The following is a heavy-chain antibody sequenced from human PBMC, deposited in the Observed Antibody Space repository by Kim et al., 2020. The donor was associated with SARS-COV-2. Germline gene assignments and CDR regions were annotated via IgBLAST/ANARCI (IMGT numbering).Heavy chain of an antibody. V-gene: IGHV4-59*01. CDR1: VGSISSYY. D-gene: IGHD3-9*01. J-gene: IGHJ3*02. CDR3: ARAPHYDILTGYTYFYAFDI. CDR2: IYYSGST. Sequence: SETLSLTCTVSVGSISSYYWSWIRQPPGKGLEWIGYIYYSGSTNYNPSLKSRVTISVDTSKNQFSLKLSSVTAADTAVYYCARAPHYDILTGYTYFYAFDIWGQGTMVTVSS.